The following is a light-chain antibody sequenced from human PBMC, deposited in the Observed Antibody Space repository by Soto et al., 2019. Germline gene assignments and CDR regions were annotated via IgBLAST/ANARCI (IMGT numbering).Light chain of an antibody. CDR3: QQYNIWPS. CDR1: ENVNGH. CDR2: EAS. J-gene: IGKJ1*01. V-gene: IGKV1-5*03. Sequence: IQMTQSPNTLSASVGDSVAVTCRASENVNGHLAWYQQKPGKAPKLLIYEASILESGVPSRFSGSGFGTEFTLTINGLLPEDFVTYYCQQYNIWPSFGQGTKV.